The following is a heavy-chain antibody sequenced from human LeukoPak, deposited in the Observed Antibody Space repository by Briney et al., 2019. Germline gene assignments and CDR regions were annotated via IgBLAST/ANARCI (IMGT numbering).Heavy chain of an antibody. CDR3: AREIGRSGMDV. Sequence: GGSLILSCAASGFTFSSYDMHWVRQATGKGLEWVSAIGTAGDTYYPGSVKGRFTISRENAKNSLYLQMNSLRAGDTAVYYCAREIGRSGMDVWGQGTTVTVSS. V-gene: IGHV3-13*01. CDR1: GFTFSSYD. J-gene: IGHJ6*02. CDR2: IGTAGDT. D-gene: IGHD2-21*01.